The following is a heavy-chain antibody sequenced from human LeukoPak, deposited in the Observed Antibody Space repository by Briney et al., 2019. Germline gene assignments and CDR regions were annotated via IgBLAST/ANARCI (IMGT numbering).Heavy chain of an antibody. CDR1: GGSISSSSYY. J-gene: IGHJ4*02. V-gene: IGHV4-39*01. Sequence: AETLSLTCTVSGGSISSSSYYWGWIRQPPGKGLEWIGSIYYSGSTYYNPSLKSRVTISVDTSKNQFSLKLSSVTAADTAVYYCARTPAYYDLLTGYYNAYFDYWGQGTLFTVSS. CDR2: IYYSGST. CDR3: ARTPAYYDLLTGYYNAYFDY. D-gene: IGHD3-9*01.